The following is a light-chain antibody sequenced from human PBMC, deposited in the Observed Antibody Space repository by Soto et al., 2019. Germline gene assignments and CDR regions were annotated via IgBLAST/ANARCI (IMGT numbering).Light chain of an antibody. CDR3: QQYGSSPLVT. CDR1: QTVSSRF. V-gene: IGKV3-20*01. CDR2: GAL. J-gene: IGKJ5*01. Sequence: EIVLTQSPGTLSLSPGERATLSCRASQTVSSRFLAWYQQKPGQAPRLLIYGALSRATGIPDRFSGSGSGTDFTLTISRLEPEDFALYYCQQYGSSPLVTFGQVTRLEI.